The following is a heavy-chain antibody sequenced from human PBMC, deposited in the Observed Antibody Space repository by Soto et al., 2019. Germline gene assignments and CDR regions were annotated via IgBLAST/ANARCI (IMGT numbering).Heavy chain of an antibody. CDR3: ARHLSSSYFFDY. Sequence: QLQLQESGPGLVKPSETLSLTCTVSGGSISSSSYYWGWIRQPPGKGLEWIGSIYYSGSTYYNPSLKSRVTISVDTSKNQFSLKLSSVTAADTAVYYCARHLSSSYFFDYWGQGTLVTVSS. V-gene: IGHV4-39*01. CDR1: GGSISSSSYY. J-gene: IGHJ4*02. D-gene: IGHD6-6*01. CDR2: IYYSGST.